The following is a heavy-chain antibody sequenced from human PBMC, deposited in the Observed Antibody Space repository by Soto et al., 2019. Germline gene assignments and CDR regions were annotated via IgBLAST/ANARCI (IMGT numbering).Heavy chain of an antibody. D-gene: IGHD6-13*01. CDR3: SRVVPSIPAASFDY. CDR2: ISPYNGNI. J-gene: IGHJ4*02. V-gene: IGHV1-18*01. CDR1: GYTFMSYA. Sequence: ASVKVSCQPSGYTFMSYAITWVRQAPGQGLEWMGWISPYNGNINYAQNLQGRVTMTTDTATGTAYMELRGLRSDDTAVYYCSRVVPSIPAASFDYWGQGTLVTVSS.